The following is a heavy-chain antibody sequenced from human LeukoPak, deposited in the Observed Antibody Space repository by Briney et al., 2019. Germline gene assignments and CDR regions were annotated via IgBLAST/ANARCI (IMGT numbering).Heavy chain of an antibody. CDR3: ARDPLSSSSFDL. CDR2: ISATGGTT. D-gene: IGHD6-13*01. V-gene: IGHV3-23*01. CDR1: GFTFSSYG. J-gene: IGHJ4*02. Sequence: QTGGSLRLSCAASGFTFSSYGMSWVRQAPGKGLEWVSAISATGGTTYYADSVKGRFTISRDNAKNSLYLQMNSLRAEDTAVYYCARDPLSSSSFDLWGQGTLVTVSS.